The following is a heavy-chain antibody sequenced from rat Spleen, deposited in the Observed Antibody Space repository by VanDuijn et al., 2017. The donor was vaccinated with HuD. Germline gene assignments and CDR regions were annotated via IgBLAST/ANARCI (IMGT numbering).Heavy chain of an antibody. D-gene: IGHD5-1*01. Sequence: EVQLVESDGGLMQPGRSLKLSCAASGFIFSDYYMAWVRQAPTKGLEWVASISTGGGNTYYRDSVKGRFTISRDNAKSTLYLQMDSLGSEDTATYYCTKQGTGTYWHFDFWGQGVMVTVSS. CDR3: TKQGTGTYWHFDF. V-gene: IGHV5-25*01. J-gene: IGHJ2*01. CDR1: GFIFSDYY. CDR2: ISTGGGNT.